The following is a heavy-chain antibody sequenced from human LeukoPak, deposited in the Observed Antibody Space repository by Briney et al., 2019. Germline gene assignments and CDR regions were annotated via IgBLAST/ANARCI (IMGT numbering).Heavy chain of an antibody. CDR2: VNAGDGNT. V-gene: IGHV1-3*01. CDR1: GYTFTSYG. D-gene: IGHD5-18*01. J-gene: IGHJ4*02. CDR3: ARGTAMAPLFDY. Sequence: ASVKVSCKASGYTFTSYGISWVRQAPGQGLEWMGWVNAGDGNTKYSQKFQGRVTITRDTSASTAYMELSSLRSEDTAVYYCARGTAMAPLFDYWGQGTLVTVSS.